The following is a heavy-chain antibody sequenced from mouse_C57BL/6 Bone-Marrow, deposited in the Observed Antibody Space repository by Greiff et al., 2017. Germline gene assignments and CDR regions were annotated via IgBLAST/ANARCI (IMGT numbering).Heavy chain of an antibody. CDR3: TEHGINY. Sequence: VQLQQSGAELVRPGASVTLSCKASGYTLTDYEMHWVKQTPVHGLEWIGAIEPETGGTAYNQKFKGKAILTADKSSSAAYIKRRSLTAEDSAVYYCTEHGINYWGRGTSITDST. D-gene: IGHD2-1*01. J-gene: IGHJ4*01. V-gene: IGHV1-15*01. CDR1: GYTLTDYE. CDR2: IEPETGGT.